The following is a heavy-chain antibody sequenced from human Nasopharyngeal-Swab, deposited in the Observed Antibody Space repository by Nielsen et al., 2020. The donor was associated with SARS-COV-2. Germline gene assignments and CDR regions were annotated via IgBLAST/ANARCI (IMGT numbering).Heavy chain of an antibody. Sequence: WVRQAPGQGLEWMGIINPSGGSTSYAQKFQGRVTMTTDTSTSTAYMELRSLRSDDTAVYYCARNYYDFWSGYPGDYCYYGMDVWGQGTTVTVSS. J-gene: IGHJ6*02. CDR3: ARNYYDFWSGYPGDYCYYGMDV. CDR2: INPSGGST. D-gene: IGHD3-3*01. V-gene: IGHV1-46*01.